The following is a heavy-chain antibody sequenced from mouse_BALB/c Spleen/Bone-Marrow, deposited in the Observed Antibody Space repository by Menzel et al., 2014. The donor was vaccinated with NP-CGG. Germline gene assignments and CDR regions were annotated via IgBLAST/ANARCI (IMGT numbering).Heavy chain of an antibody. CDR2: IHYSGGA. CDR3: ARGGLDFDY. Sequence: EVKLVESGPDLVRPSQSLSLTCTVTGYSITSGYTWHWIQRFPENKLEWMGDIHYSGGANYNPSLKSRISITRDTSKNHFFLQLSSVTTEDTATYYCARGGLDFDYWGQGATLTVSS. CDR1: GYSITSGYT. V-gene: IGHV3-1*02. J-gene: IGHJ2*01. D-gene: IGHD3-3*01.